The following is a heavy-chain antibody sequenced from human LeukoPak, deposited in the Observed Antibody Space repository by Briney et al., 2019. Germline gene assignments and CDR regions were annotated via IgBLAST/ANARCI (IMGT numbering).Heavy chain of an antibody. CDR3: ARDPGLSGYYFDY. Sequence: ASVKVSCKASGGTFSSYAISWVRQAPGQGLEWMGGIIPIFGTANYAQKFQGRVTITTDESTSTAYMELNSLRSEDTAVYYCARDPGLSGYYFDYWGQGTLVTVSS. CDR2: IIPIFGTA. J-gene: IGHJ4*02. D-gene: IGHD3-22*01. CDR1: GGTFSSYA. V-gene: IGHV1-69*05.